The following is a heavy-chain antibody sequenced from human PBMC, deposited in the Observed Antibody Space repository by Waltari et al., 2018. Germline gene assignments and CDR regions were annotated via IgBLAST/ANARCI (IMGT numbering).Heavy chain of an antibody. CDR1: GYSISRGYY. CDR2: IYHSGST. D-gene: IGHD1-7*01. V-gene: IGHV4-38-2*01. CDR3: ARRNFRFAEEYDY. Sequence: QVQLQESGPGLVKPSETLSLTCAVSGYSISRGYYWGWIRQPPGKGLGWIGSIYHSGSTYYNPSLKSRVTISVDTSKNQFSLKLSSVTAADTAVYYCARRNFRFAEEYDYWGQGILVTVSS. J-gene: IGHJ4*02.